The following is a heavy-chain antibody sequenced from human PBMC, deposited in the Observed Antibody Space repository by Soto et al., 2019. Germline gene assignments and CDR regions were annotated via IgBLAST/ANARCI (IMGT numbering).Heavy chain of an antibody. CDR2: INAGNGNT. CDR3: ARSPKEKIYSSSSGPFDP. D-gene: IGHD6-6*01. CDR1: GYTFTSYA. Sequence: GASVKVSFKASGYTFTSYAMHWVRQAPGQRLEWMGWINAGNGNTKCSQKFQGRVTITRDTSASTAYMQLSSLRSEHTAVYYCARSPKEKIYSSSSGPFDPWGQGTLVTVSS. J-gene: IGHJ5*02. V-gene: IGHV1-3*01.